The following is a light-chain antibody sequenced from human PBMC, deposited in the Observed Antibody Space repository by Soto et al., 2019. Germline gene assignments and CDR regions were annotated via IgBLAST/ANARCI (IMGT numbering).Light chain of an antibody. J-gene: IGKJ1*01. Sequence: EIVLTQSPGALSLSPRERATLSCGASQSVSSSYLAWYQQKPGHAPRLLIYGASTRATGIPDRFSGSGSGTDFTLTISRLEPEDFAVYYCQQYGSSPRTFGQGTKVDIK. CDR3: QQYGSSPRT. CDR1: QSVSSSY. V-gene: IGKV3-20*01. CDR2: GAS.